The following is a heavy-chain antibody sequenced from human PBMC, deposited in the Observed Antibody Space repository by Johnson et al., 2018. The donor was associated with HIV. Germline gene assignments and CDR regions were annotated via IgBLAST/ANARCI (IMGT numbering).Heavy chain of an antibody. J-gene: IGHJ3*02. CDR2: ISYDGSNK. CDR1: GFTFSSYA. D-gene: IGHD3-10*01. V-gene: IGHV3-30-3*01. CDR3: AKEMEGYYGSGKGDAFDI. Sequence: QVQLVESGGGLVQPGGSLRLSCAASGFTFSSYAMHWVRQAPGKGLEWVAVISYDGSNKYYADSVKGRFTISRDNSKNTLYLQMNSLRAEDTAVYYCAKEMEGYYGSGKGDAFDIWGQGTMVTVSS.